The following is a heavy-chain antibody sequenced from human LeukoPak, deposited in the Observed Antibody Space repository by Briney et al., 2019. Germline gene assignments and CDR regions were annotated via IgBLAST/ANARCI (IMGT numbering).Heavy chain of an antibody. CDR2: INPNSSGT. V-gene: IGHV1-2*02. CDR1: GYTFTGYY. D-gene: IGHD3-10*01. Sequence: GASVTVSCKASGYTFTGYYMHWVRQAPGQGLEWMGWINPNSSGTNYAQKFQGRVTMTRDTSISTAYMELSRLRSDDTAVYYCARDRTYRGVIMSENWFDPWGQGTLVTVSS. J-gene: IGHJ5*02. CDR3: ARDRTYRGVIMSENWFDP.